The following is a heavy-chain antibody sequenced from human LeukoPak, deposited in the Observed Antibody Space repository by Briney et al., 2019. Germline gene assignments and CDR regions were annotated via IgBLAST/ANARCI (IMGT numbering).Heavy chain of an antibody. J-gene: IGHJ6*03. D-gene: IGHD1-26*01. Sequence: GGSLRLSWAAAGFTFSSYGMHWVRQAPGKGLEWVAFIRYDGSNKYYADSVKGRFTTSRDNSKNTLYLQMNSLRAEDTAVYYCAKAAVGGTYYSYYMDVWGKGTTVTVSS. CDR2: IRYDGSNK. CDR3: AKAAVGGTYYSYYMDV. CDR1: GFTFSSYG. V-gene: IGHV3-30*02.